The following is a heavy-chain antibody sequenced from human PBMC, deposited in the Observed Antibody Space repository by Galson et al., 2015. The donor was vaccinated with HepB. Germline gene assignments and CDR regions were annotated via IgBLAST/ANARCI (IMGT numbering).Heavy chain of an antibody. Sequence: SLRLSCAASGVSFSTYTINWVRQAPGKGLEWVSAISTSGDYIYYADSVKGRFTISRDNTKNSPYMQMNSLRVEDTAVYYCARYMNRGVIGDYWGTGTLVTVSA. CDR3: ARYMNRGVIGDY. CDR1: GVSFSTYT. CDR2: ISTSGDYI. D-gene: IGHD3-10*01. J-gene: IGHJ4*02. V-gene: IGHV3-21*01.